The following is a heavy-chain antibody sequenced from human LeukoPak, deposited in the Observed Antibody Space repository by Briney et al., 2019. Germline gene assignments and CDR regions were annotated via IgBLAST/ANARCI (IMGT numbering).Heavy chain of an antibody. CDR3: ARDLSAAGTGGDY. D-gene: IGHD6-13*01. V-gene: IGHV3-11*04. CDR1: GFIFSDDS. J-gene: IGHJ4*02. Sequence: GGSLRPSCAASGFIFSDDSMSWVRQAPGTGLEWVSYITSSGRTIYYADSVKGRFTISKDNAKNSLYLQMHSLRAGDTAVYYCARDLSAAGTGGDYWGQGTLVTVSS. CDR2: ITSSGRTI.